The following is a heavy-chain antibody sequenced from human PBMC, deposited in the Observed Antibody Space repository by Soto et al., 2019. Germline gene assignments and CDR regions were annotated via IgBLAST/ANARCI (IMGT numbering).Heavy chain of an antibody. J-gene: IGHJ4*02. V-gene: IGHV2-5*02. CDR1: GFSLNASGVR. CDR2: IYWDDGK. CDR3: AHGEYSSDGWCFFDY. Sequence: TLVNPTQTLTLTCTLSGFSLNASGVRVGWIRQPPGKALEWLALIYWDDGKRYSPSLKNRLTVTKDTLKNQVVLTMTNMDPADTGTYYCAHGEYSSDGWCFFDYWGQGTLVTVSS. D-gene: IGHD5-18*01.